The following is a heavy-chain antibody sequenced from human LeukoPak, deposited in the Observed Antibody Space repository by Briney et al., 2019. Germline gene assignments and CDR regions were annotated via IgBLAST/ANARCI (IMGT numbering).Heavy chain of an antibody. J-gene: IGHJ6*02. CDR1: GFTFSSCA. CDR2: ISNDGGST. CDR3: ARVGSPIHYGMEA. D-gene: IGHD6-19*01. V-gene: IGHV3-64*01. Sequence: PGGSLRLSCAASGFTFSSCAMHCVRQAPGKGLEYVSAISNDGGSTYYANSVKGRFTISRDNSKNTLYLQMNSLRVEDTAVYYCARVGSPIHYGMEARGQGTTVTVSS.